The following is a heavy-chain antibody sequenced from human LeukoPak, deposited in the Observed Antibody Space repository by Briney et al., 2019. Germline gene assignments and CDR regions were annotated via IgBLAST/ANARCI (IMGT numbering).Heavy chain of an antibody. Sequence: GGSLRLSCAASGFTFSDYYMSWIRQAPGKGLEWVSYMGTSDSPIYYTDSVKDRFTISRDNAKNSLYLQMNSLRASDTAVYYCARELNGAFDPWGQGTLVTVSS. CDR3: ARELNGAFDP. CDR2: MGTSDSPI. J-gene: IGHJ5*02. D-gene: IGHD1-1*01. V-gene: IGHV3-11*04. CDR1: GFTFSDYY.